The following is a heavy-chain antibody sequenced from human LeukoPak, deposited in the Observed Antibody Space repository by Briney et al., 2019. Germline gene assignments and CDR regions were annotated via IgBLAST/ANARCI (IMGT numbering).Heavy chain of an antibody. J-gene: IGHJ2*01. CDR1: GFTFSSYA. D-gene: IGHD6-13*01. V-gene: IGHV3-23*01. Sequence: GGSLRLSCAASGFTFSSYAMSWVRQAPGKGLEWVSAISGSGGSTYYADSVKGRFTISRDNSKNTLYLQMNSLRAEDTAVYYCAKKSVGIAAAGLWGWYFDLWGRGTLVTVSS. CDR2: ISGSGGST. CDR3: AKKSVGIAAAGLWGWYFDL.